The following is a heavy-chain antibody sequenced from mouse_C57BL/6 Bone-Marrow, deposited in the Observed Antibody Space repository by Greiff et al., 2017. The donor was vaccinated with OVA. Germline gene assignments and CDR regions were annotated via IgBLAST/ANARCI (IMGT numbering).Heavy chain of an antibody. CDR3: AFYSGSSCYAMDY. CDR2: IYPGSGST. Sequence: VQLQQPGAELVKPGDSVKMTCKASGYTFTSYWITWVKQRPGQGLEWIGDIYPGSGSTNYNEKFKSKATLTVDTSSSTAYMQLSSLTSEDSAVYYCAFYSGSSCYAMDYWGQGTSVTVSS. D-gene: IGHD1-1*01. V-gene: IGHV1-55*01. CDR1: GYTFTSYW. J-gene: IGHJ4*01.